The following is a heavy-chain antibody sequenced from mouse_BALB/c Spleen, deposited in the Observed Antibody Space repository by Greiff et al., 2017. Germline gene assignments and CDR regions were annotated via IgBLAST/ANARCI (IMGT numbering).Heavy chain of an antibody. Sequence: QVQPPQLGAELVKPGTSVKLSCKASGYNFTSHWINRVKLRPGQGLEWIGDIYPGSGSTNYNEKFKSKATLTVDTSSSTAYMQLSSLASEDSALYDCARGTAVVATDYWGQGTTLTVSS. J-gene: IGHJ2*01. D-gene: IGHD1-1*01. CDR1: GYNFTSHW. V-gene: IGHV1-55*01. CDR2: IYPGSGST. CDR3: ARGTAVVATDY.